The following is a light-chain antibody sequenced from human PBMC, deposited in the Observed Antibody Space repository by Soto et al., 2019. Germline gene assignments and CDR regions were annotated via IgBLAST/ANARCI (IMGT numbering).Light chain of an antibody. CDR3: QQYTHFPWT. J-gene: IGKJ1*01. CDR2: EAS. Sequence: DIQMTQSPSTLSASVGDRVTVTCRASQSLGRWLAWYQQKPGKAPNLLIFEASILESGVPSRFSGSGSGTEFTLLISSLQPDVFATHYPQQYTHFPWTSGHRTQV. V-gene: IGKV1-5*03. CDR1: QSLGRW.